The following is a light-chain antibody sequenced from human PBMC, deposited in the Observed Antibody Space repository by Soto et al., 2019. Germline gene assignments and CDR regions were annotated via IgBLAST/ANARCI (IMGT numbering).Light chain of an antibody. CDR1: SSDVGGYNY. J-gene: IGLJ2*01. CDR2: DVS. V-gene: IGLV2-8*01. CDR3: SSYAGSKNLI. Sequence: QSALTQPPSASESPGQSVTISCTGTSSDVGGYNYVSWYQQHPGKAPKLIIYDVSKRPSGVPDRFSGSKSGNTASLTVSGLQTEDEADYYCSSYAGSKNLIFGGGTKVTVL.